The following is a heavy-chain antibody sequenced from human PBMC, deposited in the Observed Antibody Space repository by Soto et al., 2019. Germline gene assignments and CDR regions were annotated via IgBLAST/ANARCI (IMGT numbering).Heavy chain of an antibody. J-gene: IGHJ4*02. CDR1: GYTFAGYA. CDR2: INAGNGNT. CDR3: ARDVSGFSCSNYMDFHNY. Sequence: ASVKVSCKASGYTFAGYAMHWVRQAPAQRLEWMGWINAGNGNTKYSQKCQGRDTITRDTSASTAYMELSSLRSEDTAVSYCARDVSGFSCSNYMDFHNYWSRGALVTVSS. D-gene: IGHD1-26*01. V-gene: IGHV1-3*01.